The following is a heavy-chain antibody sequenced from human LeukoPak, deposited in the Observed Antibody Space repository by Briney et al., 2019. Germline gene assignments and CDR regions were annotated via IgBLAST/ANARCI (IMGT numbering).Heavy chain of an antibody. Sequence: PGGSLRLSCAASGFTFSSYWMGWVRQAPGKGLEWVANIKQDGSEKYYVDSVKGRFTISRDNAKNSLYLQMNSLRAEDTAVYYCARIRITPNEPFFDYWGQGTLVTVSS. CDR3: ARIRITPNEPFFDY. D-gene: IGHD3-10*01. CDR2: IKQDGSEK. CDR1: GFTFSSYW. V-gene: IGHV3-7*01. J-gene: IGHJ4*02.